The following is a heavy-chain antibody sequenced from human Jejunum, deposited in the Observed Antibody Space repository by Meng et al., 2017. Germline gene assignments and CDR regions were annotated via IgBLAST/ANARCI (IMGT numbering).Heavy chain of an antibody. V-gene: IGHV4-34*01. Sequence: QVQLQQWGAGQLKPSETLSLTCAVYGASIGGYFWSWIRQTPGKEPEWIGEVNRKGTTNYNPSLEGRVSISVDTSKNQFSLTLNSVTAADTAVYYCARPLGYNGVNLGFFQHWGQAPWSPSPQ. CDR3: ARPLGYNGVNLGFFQH. J-gene: IGHJ1*01. D-gene: IGHD5-12*01. CDR2: VNRKGTT. CDR1: GASIGGYF.